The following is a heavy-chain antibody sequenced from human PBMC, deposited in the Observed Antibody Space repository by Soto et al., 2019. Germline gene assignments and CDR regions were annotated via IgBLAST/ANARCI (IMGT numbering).Heavy chain of an antibody. V-gene: IGHV1-18*01. Sequence: QVQLVQSGDEVKKPGASVKVSCTASGYIFVNYGIAWVRQAPGQGLEWMGWISPYTGNTHSASKVQGRLTMTTDTSTSTAYMDLGSLTSDDTAVYYCVMVDNYVTPTPQDGWGQGTTVTVSS. J-gene: IGHJ6*02. CDR3: VMVDNYVTPTPQDG. CDR1: GYIFVNYG. CDR2: ISPYTGNT. D-gene: IGHD3-16*01.